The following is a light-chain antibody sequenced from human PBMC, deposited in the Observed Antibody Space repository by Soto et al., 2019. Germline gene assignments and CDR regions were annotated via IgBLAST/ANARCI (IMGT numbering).Light chain of an antibody. Sequence: EIVMTQSPATLSVSPGERATLSCRASQSVSSNLAWYQQKPGQAPRLLIYGASTRATGIPARFSGSGSGTEFTLTISSLRSEDFAVYYCQQYNNRPPWTFGQGTKV. J-gene: IGKJ1*01. V-gene: IGKV3-15*01. CDR3: QQYNNRPPWT. CDR1: QSVSSN. CDR2: GAS.